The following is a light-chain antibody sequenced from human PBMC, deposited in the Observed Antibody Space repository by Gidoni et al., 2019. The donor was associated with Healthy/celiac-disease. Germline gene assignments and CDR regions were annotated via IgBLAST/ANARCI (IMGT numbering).Light chain of an antibody. CDR3: QQSYSTPWT. Sequence: DIQMTQSPSSLSASVGDRVTITCRASQSISSYLNWYQQKPGKAPKLLIYAASSLQSGVPSRFGSSGSGADFTLTISSLQPEDFATYYCQQSYSTPWTFGQGTKVEIK. J-gene: IGKJ1*01. CDR1: QSISSY. CDR2: AAS. V-gene: IGKV1-39*01.